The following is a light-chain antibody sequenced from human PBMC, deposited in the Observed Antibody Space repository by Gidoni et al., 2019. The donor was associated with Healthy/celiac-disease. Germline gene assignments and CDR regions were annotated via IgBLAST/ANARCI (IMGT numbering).Light chain of an antibody. CDR3: QQYYSTRLT. V-gene: IGKV4-1*01. J-gene: IGKJ1*01. CDR2: WAS. CDR1: QSFLYSSNNKNY. Sequence: DIVMTPSPDSLAVSLGERATINCKYSQSFLYSSNNKNYLAWYQQKPGQPPKLLIYWASTRESGVPDLFSGSGSGTDFTLTISSLQAEDVAVYYCQQYYSTRLTFGQGTKVEIK.